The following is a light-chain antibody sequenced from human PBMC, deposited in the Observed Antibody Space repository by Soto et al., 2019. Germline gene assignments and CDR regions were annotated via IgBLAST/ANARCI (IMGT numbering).Light chain of an antibody. V-gene: IGKV3-11*01. CDR3: QQRSDWPLT. CDR2: DVS. J-gene: IGKJ4*01. CDR1: QSVGST. Sequence: EIVLTQSPATLPLSPGESATLSCRASQSVGSTLAWYQQKPGQAPRLLISDVSTRATAIPARFSGSGSGTDFTLNIGSLEPEDFAVYYCQQRSDWPLTFGGGTKVDIK.